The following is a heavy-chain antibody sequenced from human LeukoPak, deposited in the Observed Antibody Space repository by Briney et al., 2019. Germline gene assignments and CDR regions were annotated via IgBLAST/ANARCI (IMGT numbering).Heavy chain of an antibody. Sequence: ASVKVSCKASGYTFTGYYMHWVRQPPGQGVEWMGWINPNSGGTNYAQKFQGRVTMTRDTSISTAYMELSRLRSDDTAVYYCARRVRLEHYYYGMDVWGQGTTVTVSS. CDR2: INPNSGGT. CDR1: GYTFTGYY. V-gene: IGHV1-2*02. J-gene: IGHJ6*02. D-gene: IGHD2/OR15-2a*01. CDR3: ARRVRLEHYYYGMDV.